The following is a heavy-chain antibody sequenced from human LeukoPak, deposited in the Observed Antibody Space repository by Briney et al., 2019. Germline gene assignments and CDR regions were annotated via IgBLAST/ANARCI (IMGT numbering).Heavy chain of an antibody. V-gene: IGHV1-46*01. J-gene: IGHJ6*03. CDR1: GYTFTGYY. Sequence: ASVKVSCKASGYTFTGYYMHWVRQAPGQGLEWMGIINPSGGSTSYAQKFQGRVTMTRDTSTSTVYMELSSLRSEDTAVYYCARAHSSSSHYYYYMDVWGKGTTVTVSS. CDR2: INPSGGST. CDR3: ARAHSSSSHYYYYMDV. D-gene: IGHD6-6*01.